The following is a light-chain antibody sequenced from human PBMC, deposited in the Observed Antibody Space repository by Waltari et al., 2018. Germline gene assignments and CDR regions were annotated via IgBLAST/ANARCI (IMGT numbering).Light chain of an antibody. J-gene: IGKJ4*01. V-gene: IGKV4-1*01. CDR2: CAS. CDR3: QQYYSTPF. CDR1: QSALYSSNNKNY. Sequence: DIVLTQSPDSLAVSLGERATINCKSSQSALYSSNNKNYLAWYQEKPGQQPKLLFYCASTRESGFPDRFRSGGSGTDFTLTSSSLQAEDVAVYYCQQYYSTPFFGGGTKVEIK.